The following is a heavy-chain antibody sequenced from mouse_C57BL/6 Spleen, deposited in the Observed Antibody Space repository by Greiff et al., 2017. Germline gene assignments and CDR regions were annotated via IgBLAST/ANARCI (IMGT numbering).Heavy chain of an antibody. D-gene: IGHD2-4*01. CDR1: GYTFTDYY. V-gene: IGHV1-77*01. Sequence: QVQLQQSGAELVKPGASVKISCKASGYTFTDYYIHWVKQRPGQGLEWIGKIGPGGGSTYYNEKFKGKATLTADKSSSTAYMQLSSLTSEDSAVYFIASSPLCKDYDGSFDDWGQGTTLTVSS. CDR2: IGPGGGST. J-gene: IGHJ2*01. CDR3: ASSPLCKDYDGSFDD.